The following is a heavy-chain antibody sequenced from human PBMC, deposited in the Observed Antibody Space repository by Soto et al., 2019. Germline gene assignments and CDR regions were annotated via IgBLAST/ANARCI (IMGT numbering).Heavy chain of an antibody. D-gene: IGHD5-12*01. CDR1: GDSVSSNSAA. CDR2: TYYRSKWYN. CDR3: ARGRIVATTYFDY. J-gene: IGHJ4*02. Sequence: PSQTLSLTYALSGDSVSSNSAAWNLIRQSPSRGLEWLGRTYYRSKWYNDYAVSVKSRITINPDTSKNQFSLQLNSVTPEDTAVYYCARGRIVATTYFDYWGQGTLVTVSS. V-gene: IGHV6-1*01.